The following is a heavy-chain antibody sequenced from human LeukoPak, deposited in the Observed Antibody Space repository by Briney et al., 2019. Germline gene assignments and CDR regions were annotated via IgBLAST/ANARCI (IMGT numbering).Heavy chain of an antibody. CDR2: IKQDGSEK. J-gene: IGHJ4*02. D-gene: IGHD3-9*01. Sequence: GGSLRLSCAASGFTFSSYWMSWVRQAPGKGREWQANIKQDGSEKYYVDSVKGRFTISRDNAKNSLYLQMNSLRAEDTAVYYCARGDELRYFDWLSNFDYWGQGTLVTVSS. CDR3: ARGDELRYFDWLSNFDY. V-gene: IGHV3-7*01. CDR1: GFTFSSYW.